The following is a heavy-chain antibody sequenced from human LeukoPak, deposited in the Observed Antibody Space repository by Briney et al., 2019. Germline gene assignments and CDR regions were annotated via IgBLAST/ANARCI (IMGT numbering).Heavy chain of an antibody. CDR2: ISSSSSYI. V-gene: IGHV3-21*01. J-gene: IGHJ4*02. CDR1: GFTFSSYS. CDR3: ARLRSGYDLFDY. D-gene: IGHD5-12*01. Sequence: GGSLRLSCAASGFTFSSYSMNWVRQAPGKGLEWVSSISSSSSYIYYIDSVKGRFTISRDNAKNSLYLQMNSLRAEDTAVYYCARLRSGYDLFDYWGQGTLVTVSS.